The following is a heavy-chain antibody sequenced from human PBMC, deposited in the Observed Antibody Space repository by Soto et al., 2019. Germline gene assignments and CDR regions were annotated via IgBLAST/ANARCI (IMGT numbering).Heavy chain of an antibody. Sequence: QVQLVESGGGVVQPGRSLRLSCEASGFTFSNFGMHWVRQAPGRGLEWVANIWYDGVNRYYAESVRGRFTVSRDNSKKTLYLEMNSLRAEDTAVYFCVREDCSSHLCQSSEDFYYGMDVWGQGTTVTVSS. V-gene: IGHV3-33*01. CDR3: VREDCSSHLCQSSEDFYYGMDV. D-gene: IGHD2-2*01. CDR2: IWYDGVNR. J-gene: IGHJ6*02. CDR1: GFTFSNFG.